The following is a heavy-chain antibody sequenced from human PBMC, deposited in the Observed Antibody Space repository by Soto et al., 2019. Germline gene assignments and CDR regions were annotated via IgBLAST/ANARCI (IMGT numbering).Heavy chain of an antibody. Sequence: GGSLRLSCAASGLTVSCKKYVAWGRQAPGKGLAWVSALYDVDGSFYADSVKGRFTTSSDSSKTTVYLQMNGLRPDDTAVYYCATWHEPEHAYDVWGQGTTVTVSS. CDR3: ATWHEPEHAYDV. D-gene: IGHD1-1*01. CDR2: LYDVDGS. J-gene: IGHJ3*01. CDR1: GLTVSCKKY. V-gene: IGHV3-53*01.